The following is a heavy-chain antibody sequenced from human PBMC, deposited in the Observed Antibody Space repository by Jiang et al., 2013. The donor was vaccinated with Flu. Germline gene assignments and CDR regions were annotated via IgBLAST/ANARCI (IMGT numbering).Heavy chain of an antibody. V-gene: IGHV4-39*07. J-gene: IGHJ6*02. D-gene: IGHD3-22*01. CDR1: GGSISSSSYY. Sequence: SGSGLVKPSETLSLTCTVSGGSISSSSYYWGWIRQPPGKGLEWIGSIYYSGSTYYNPSLKSRVTISVDTSKNQFSLKLSSVTAADTAVYYCARDSLYDSSGSYYYGMDVWGQGTTVTVSS. CDR3: ARDSLYDSSGSYYYGMDV. CDR2: IYYSGST.